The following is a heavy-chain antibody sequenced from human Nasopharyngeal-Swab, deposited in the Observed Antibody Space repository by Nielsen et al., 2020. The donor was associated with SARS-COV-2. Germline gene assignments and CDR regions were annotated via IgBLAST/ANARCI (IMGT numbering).Heavy chain of an antibody. D-gene: IGHD6-19*01. Sequence: GESLKISCAASGFTFSSYAMSWVRQAPGKGLEWVSVIYSGGSSTYYADSVKGRFTISRDNSKNTLYLQMNSLRAEDTAVYYCAKEGFSSGWYSGGYFDLWGRGTLVTVSS. J-gene: IGHJ2*01. CDR3: AKEGFSSGWYSGGYFDL. CDR2: IYSGGSST. CDR1: GFTFSSYA. V-gene: IGHV3-23*03.